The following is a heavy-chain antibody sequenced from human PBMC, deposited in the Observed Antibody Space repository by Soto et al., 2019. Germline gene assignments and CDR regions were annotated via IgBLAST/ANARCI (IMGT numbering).Heavy chain of an antibody. V-gene: IGHV1-18*04. CDR1: GYTFSNYG. J-gene: IGHJ4*02. CDR2: ISTYTGKT. Sequence: QVQLVKSGSEVKKPGASVTVSCKASGYTFSNYGISCVRQAPGQGLESMGWISTYTGKTNYAQKVQGRITMTTYTSTSTAYMELRSLRSDDTAVYYCARDRRDYYSYFEYCGQGTVVTVSS. CDR3: ARDRRDYYSYFEY. D-gene: IGHD3-22*01.